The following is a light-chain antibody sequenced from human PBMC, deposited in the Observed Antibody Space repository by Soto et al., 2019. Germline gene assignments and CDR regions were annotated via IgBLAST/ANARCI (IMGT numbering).Light chain of an antibody. CDR3: QQYDNLPLI. CDR1: QDIRKY. V-gene: IGKV1-33*01. CDR2: DAS. J-gene: IGKJ5*01. Sequence: IQMAQSPSSLSACVGYRVTITFQATQDIRKYLNWYQQKPGKAPKLLIYDASSLETGVPSRFSGSGSGTDFTLTISSLQPEDFATYYCQQYDNLPLIFGQGTRLEIK.